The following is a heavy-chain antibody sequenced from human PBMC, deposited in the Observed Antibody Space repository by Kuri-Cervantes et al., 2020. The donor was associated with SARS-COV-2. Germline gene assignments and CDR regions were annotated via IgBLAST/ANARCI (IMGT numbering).Heavy chain of an antibody. J-gene: IGHJ4*02. CDR3: ATAGGWYSSFFDY. CDR2: ISYDGSNN. CDR1: GCTISSYA. D-gene: IGHD6-19*01. Sequence: AGSLTLSCTASGCTISSYAMHWVRQAPGKGLERVAVISYDGSNNYYADPVMGRFTNSRDNSKNTLFLQMNSLRAEDTSVYYCATAGGWYSSFFDYWGQGTLVTVSS. V-gene: IGHV3-30-3*01.